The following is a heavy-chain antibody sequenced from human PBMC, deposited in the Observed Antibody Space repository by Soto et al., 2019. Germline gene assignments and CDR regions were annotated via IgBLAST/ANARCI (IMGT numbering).Heavy chain of an antibody. CDR3: AKDLYQDSSYEASDF. Sequence: PVETLRLSCASSEFTFSTYGMNWVRQAPGKGLELVEVISYDGSNKYYADSVKNRFTISRDNSKDTLYLQMNSLRAEDSAVYYCAKDLYQDSSYEASDFCGQGTLITVS. V-gene: IGHV3-30*18. D-gene: IGHD6-6*01. J-gene: IGHJ4*02. CDR1: EFTFSTYG. CDR2: ISYDGSNK.